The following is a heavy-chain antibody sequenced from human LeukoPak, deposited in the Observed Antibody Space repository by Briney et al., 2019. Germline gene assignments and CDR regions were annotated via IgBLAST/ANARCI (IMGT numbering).Heavy chain of an antibody. D-gene: IGHD2-2*01. CDR3: ARDGAYCSSTSCHYYFDY. V-gene: IGHV1-69*05. J-gene: IGHJ4*02. CDR1: GGTFSSYA. CDR2: SLPIFDTA. Sequence: SVKVCCTASGGTFSSYAICWGRQAPGQGLEWMGGSLPIFDTANYDQKFQGRVTITTAESTSTAYMELSSLRSEDTAVYYSARDGAYCSSTSCHYYFDYWGQGTLVTVSS.